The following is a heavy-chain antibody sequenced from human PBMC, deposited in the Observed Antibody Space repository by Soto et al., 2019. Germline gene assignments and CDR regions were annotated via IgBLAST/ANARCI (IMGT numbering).Heavy chain of an antibody. CDR2: INHSGST. CDR3: ARAARSSGYYSYYYYYGMDV. J-gene: IGHJ6*02. V-gene: IGHV4-34*01. D-gene: IGHD3-22*01. Sequence: QVQLQQWGAGLLKPSETLSLTCAVYGGSFSGYYWSWIRQPPGKGLEWIGEINHSGSTNYNPSLKSRVTISVETSKNQFSLKLSSVTAADTAVYYCARAARSSGYYSYYYYYGMDVWGQGTTVTVSS. CDR1: GGSFSGYY.